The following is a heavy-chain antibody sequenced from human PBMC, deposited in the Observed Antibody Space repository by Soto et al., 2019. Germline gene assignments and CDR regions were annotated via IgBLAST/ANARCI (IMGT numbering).Heavy chain of an antibody. CDR2: ISWNAGNM. D-gene: IGHD3-16*01. Sequence: VQLVESGGGLVQPGWSLRLSCAASGFTFDDYAMHWVRQAPGKGLEWVSGISWNAGNMRYADSVKARFTISRDNAKNSLYLQMNSLTAEDTALYYCVKDISGRGSYYYYYGMDVWGQGTTVTVSS. J-gene: IGHJ6*02. CDR3: VKDISGRGSYYYYYGMDV. V-gene: IGHV3-9*01. CDR1: GFTFDDYA.